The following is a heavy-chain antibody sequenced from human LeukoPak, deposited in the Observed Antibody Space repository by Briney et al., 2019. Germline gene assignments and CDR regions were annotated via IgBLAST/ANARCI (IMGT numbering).Heavy chain of an antibody. Sequence: ASVKVSCKASGYTFTDYYMHWVQQAPGQGVEWMGWIDPNSGGTKYAQRFQGRVTMTRDTSITTAYMELSRLRSDDTAVYYCARGGPSPTTVTSNWYFDLWGSGTLVTVSS. V-gene: IGHV1-2*02. D-gene: IGHD4-11*01. J-gene: IGHJ2*01. CDR1: GYTFTDYY. CDR2: IDPNSGGT. CDR3: ARGGPSPTTVTSNWYFDL.